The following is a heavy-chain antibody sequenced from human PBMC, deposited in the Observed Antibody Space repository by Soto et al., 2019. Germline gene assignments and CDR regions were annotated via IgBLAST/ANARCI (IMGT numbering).Heavy chain of an antibody. Sequence: GGSLKNSCKGSWYSFSSYWIGWGGQMPGKGLEWMGIIYPGDSDTRYSPSFQGQVTISADKSISTAYLQWSSLKASDTAMYYCARHGPGYSSGSDIWGQGTMVTVSS. J-gene: IGHJ3*02. CDR1: WYSFSSYW. CDR2: IYPGDSDT. CDR3: ARHGPGYSSGSDI. D-gene: IGHD6-19*01. V-gene: IGHV5-51*01.